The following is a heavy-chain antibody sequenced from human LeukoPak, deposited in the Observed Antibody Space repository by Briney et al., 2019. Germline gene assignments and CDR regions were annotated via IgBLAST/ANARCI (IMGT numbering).Heavy chain of an antibody. D-gene: IGHD2-15*01. CDR3: AREGYSEFDY. J-gene: IGHJ4*02. CDR1: GFTFSSYA. CDR2: ISSNGGST. V-gene: IGHV3-64*01. Sequence: PGGSLRLSCAASGFTFSSYAMHWVRQAPGKGLEYVSAISSNGGSTYYANSVKGRFTISRDNSKNTLYLQMGSLRAEDMAVYYCAREGYSEFDYWGQGTLVTVS.